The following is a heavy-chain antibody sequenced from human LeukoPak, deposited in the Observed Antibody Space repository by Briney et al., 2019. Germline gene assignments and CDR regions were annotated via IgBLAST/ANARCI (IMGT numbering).Heavy chain of an antibody. CDR2: ISGSGGST. J-gene: IGHJ4*02. V-gene: IGHV3-23*01. CDR3: ARGNTAMVT. CDR1: GFIFSSYA. Sequence: GGSLRLSCAASGFIFSSYAMSWVRQAPGKGLEWVSRISGSGGSTYYADSVKGRFTISRDNSKNMLYLQMNSLRAEDTAVYYCARGNTAMVTWGQGTLVTASS. D-gene: IGHD5-18*01.